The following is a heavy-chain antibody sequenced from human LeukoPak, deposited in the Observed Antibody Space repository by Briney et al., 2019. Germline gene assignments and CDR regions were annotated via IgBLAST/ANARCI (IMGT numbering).Heavy chain of an antibody. J-gene: IGHJ4*02. CDR3: ARGPSGATANDY. CDR2: ISYDGSNK. V-gene: IGHV3-30-3*01. Sequence: GGSLRLSCAASGFTFSSYAMHWVRQAPGKGLEWVAVISYDGSNKYYADSVKGRFTISRDNAKNSLYLQMNSLRAEDTAVYYCARGPSGATANDYWGQGTLVTVSS. CDR1: GFTFSSYA. D-gene: IGHD1-26*01.